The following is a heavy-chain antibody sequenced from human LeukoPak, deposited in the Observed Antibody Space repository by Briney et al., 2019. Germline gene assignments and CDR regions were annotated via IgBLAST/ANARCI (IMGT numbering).Heavy chain of an antibody. Sequence: KSGGSLRLSCAASGFTFSNYCMEWVRQAPGKGLVWVSGISTDGSSTNYADSVKGRFTISRDNSKNTLYLQMNSLRAEDTAVYYCAKRGIMIRGVIIIGIHKEAYYFDCWGQGTLVTVSS. CDR2: ISTDGSST. V-gene: IGHV3-74*01. J-gene: IGHJ4*02. CDR1: GFTFSNYC. D-gene: IGHD3-10*01. CDR3: AKRGIMIRGVIIIGIHKEAYYFDC.